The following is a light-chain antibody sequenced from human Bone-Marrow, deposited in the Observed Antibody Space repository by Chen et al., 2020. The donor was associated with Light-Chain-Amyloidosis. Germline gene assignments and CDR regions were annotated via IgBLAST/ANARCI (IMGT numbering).Light chain of an antibody. CDR1: NIGSTS. CDR3: QVWDRSSDRPV. Sequence: SYVLTPPSSGSVAPGQTATIACGGNNIGSTSVHWYQQTPGQAPLLVVYDDSNRPSGIPERLSGSNSGNTATLTISRVEAGDEADYYCQVWDRSSDRPVFGGGTKLTVI. V-gene: IGLV3-21*02. CDR2: DDS. J-gene: IGLJ3*02.